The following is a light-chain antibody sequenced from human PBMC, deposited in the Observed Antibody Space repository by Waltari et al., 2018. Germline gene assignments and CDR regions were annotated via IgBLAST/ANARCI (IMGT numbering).Light chain of an antibody. CDR3: QEYHYWPPAYS. V-gene: IGKV3-15*01. CDR1: QKVGNK. Sequence: DIVLTQSPATLSVSPGESVTLFCRASQKVGNKLAWYQQKPGQAPRLLISDASTRATGIPSRFSGSGSETEFTLTINSRQTDDFATYYCQEYHYWPPAYSFGQGTRLEIK. J-gene: IGKJ2*01. CDR2: DAS.